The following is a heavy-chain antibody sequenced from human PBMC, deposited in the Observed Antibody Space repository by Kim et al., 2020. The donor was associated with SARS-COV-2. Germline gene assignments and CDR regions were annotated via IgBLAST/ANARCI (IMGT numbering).Heavy chain of an antibody. CDR2: INHSGST. Sequence: SETLSLTCAVYGGSFSGYYWSWIRQPPGKGLEWIGEINHSGSTNYNPSLKSRVTISVDTSKNQFSLKLSSVTAADTAVYYCARSSKMTTVTAFFDYWGQGTLVTVSS. CDR1: GGSFSGYY. D-gene: IGHD4-17*01. V-gene: IGHV4-34*01. CDR3: ARSSKMTTVTAFFDY. J-gene: IGHJ4*02.